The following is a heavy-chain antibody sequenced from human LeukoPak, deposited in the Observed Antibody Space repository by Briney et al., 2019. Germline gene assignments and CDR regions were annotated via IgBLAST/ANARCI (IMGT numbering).Heavy chain of an antibody. CDR2: ISWNSGSI. J-gene: IGHJ5*02. V-gene: IGHV3-9*03. CDR1: GFTFDDYA. D-gene: IGHD3-10*01. Sequence: GGSLRLSCAASGFTFDDYAMHWVRQAPGKGLEWVSGISWNSGSIGYADSVKGRFTISRDNAKNSLYLQMNSLRAEDMALYYCAKDGRYATMVWGANWFDPWGQGTLVTVSS. CDR3: AKDGRYATMVWGANWFDP.